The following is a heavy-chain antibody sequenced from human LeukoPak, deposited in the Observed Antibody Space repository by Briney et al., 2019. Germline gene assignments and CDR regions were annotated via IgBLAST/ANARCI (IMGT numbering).Heavy chain of an antibody. Sequence: SETLSLTCTVSGGSISSSSYCWGWIRQPPGKGLEWIGSIYYSGSTYYNPSLKSRVTISVDTSKNQFSLKLSSVTAADTAVYYCARQKRGSGYCFDYWGQGTLVTVSS. D-gene: IGHD3-22*01. CDR3: ARQKRGSGYCFDY. CDR2: IYYSGST. J-gene: IGHJ4*02. V-gene: IGHV4-39*01. CDR1: GGSISSSSYC.